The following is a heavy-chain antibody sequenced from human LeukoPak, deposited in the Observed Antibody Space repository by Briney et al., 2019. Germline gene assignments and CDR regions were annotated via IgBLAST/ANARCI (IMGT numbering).Heavy chain of an antibody. CDR1: GFTFDDYG. CDR3: AKGDTYYYDSSGYYDY. Sequence: GGSLRLSCAASGFTFDDYGMSWVRQAPGKGLEWVSGINWNGGSTGYADSVKGRFTISRDNAKNSLYLQMNSLRAEDTALYYCAKGDTYYYDSSGYYDYWGQGTLVTVSS. V-gene: IGHV3-20*04. CDR2: INWNGGST. J-gene: IGHJ4*02. D-gene: IGHD3-22*01.